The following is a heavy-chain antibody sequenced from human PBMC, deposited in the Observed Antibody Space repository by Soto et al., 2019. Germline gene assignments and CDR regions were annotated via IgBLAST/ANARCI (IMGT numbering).Heavy chain of an antibody. CDR1: GGSISSGGYS. V-gene: IGHV4-30-2*01. CDR2: IYHSGST. J-gene: IGHJ4*02. CDR3: ATLPPRIVVVFTEMPT. Sequence: PSETLSLTCAVSGGSISSGGYSWSWIRQPPGKGLEWIGYIYHSGSTYYNPSLRSRLSMSVDKSNNEFSLSLTSVTAADTAVYYCATLPPRIVVVFTEMPTWGQGILVTVSS. D-gene: IGHD2-21*01.